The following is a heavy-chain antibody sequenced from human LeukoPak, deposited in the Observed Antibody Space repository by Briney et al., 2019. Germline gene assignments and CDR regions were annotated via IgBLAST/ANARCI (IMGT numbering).Heavy chain of an antibody. CDR1: GGSISSSSYY. V-gene: IGHV4-39*01. J-gene: IGHJ4*02. CDR3: ARQEWLVHGGGVDY. CDR2: IYYSGST. D-gene: IGHD6-19*01. Sequence: SETLSLTCTVSGGSISSSSYYWGWIRQPPGKGLEWIGSIYYSGSTYYNPSLKSRVTISVDTSKNQFSLKPSSVTAADTAVYYCARQEWLVHGGGVDYWGQGTLVTVSS.